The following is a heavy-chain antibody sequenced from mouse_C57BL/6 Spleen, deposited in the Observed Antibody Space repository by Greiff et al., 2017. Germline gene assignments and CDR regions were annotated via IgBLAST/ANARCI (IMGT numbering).Heavy chain of an antibody. J-gene: IGHJ2*01. CDR2: INPNNGGT. D-gene: IGHD1-1*01. V-gene: IGHV1-26*01. Sequence: VQLQQSGPELVKPGASVKISCKASGYTFTDYYMNWVKQSHGKSLEWIGDINPNNGGTSYNQKFKGKATLTVDKSSSTAYMELRSLTSEDSAVYYCARSSYYYGSSSLDYWGQGTTLTVSS. CDR1: GYTFTDYY. CDR3: ARSSYYYGSSSLDY.